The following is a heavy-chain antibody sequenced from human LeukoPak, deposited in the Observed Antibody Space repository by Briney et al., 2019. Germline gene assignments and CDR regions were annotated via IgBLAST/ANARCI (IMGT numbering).Heavy chain of an antibody. J-gene: IGHJ5*02. Sequence: QPGGPLRLSCAASGFTFSYYGMHWVRQAPGKGLEWVAFIRYDGNDKFYADSVKGRFTISRDTSKNTLYLQMNSLRTEDTAVYYCAKDLMRDRWFGESWGQGTLVTVSS. CDR3: AKDLMRDRWFGES. V-gene: IGHV3-30*02. CDR2: IRYDGNDK. D-gene: IGHD3-10*01. CDR1: GFTFSYYG.